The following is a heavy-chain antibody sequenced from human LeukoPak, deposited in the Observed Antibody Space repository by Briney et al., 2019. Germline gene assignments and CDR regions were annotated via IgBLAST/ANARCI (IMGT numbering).Heavy chain of an antibody. Sequence: SETLSLTCTVSGGSISIYYWSWIRQPPGKGPEWIGYIYYSGSTNYNPSLKSRVTISVDTSKNQFSLKLSSVTAADTAVYYCARRVTRGYYFDYWGQGTLVTVSS. CDR2: IYYSGST. CDR3: ARRVTRGYYFDY. V-gene: IGHV4-59*01. CDR1: GGSISIYY. J-gene: IGHJ4*02. D-gene: IGHD5-18*01.